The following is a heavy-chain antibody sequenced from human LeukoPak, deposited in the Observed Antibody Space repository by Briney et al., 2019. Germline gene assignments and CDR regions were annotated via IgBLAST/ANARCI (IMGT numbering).Heavy chain of an antibody. CDR3: ARNQDIRGFDY. J-gene: IGHJ4*02. V-gene: IGHV4-59*01. D-gene: IGHD3-3*02. Sequence: TSETLSHTCTVSGGSICSYYWSWVRQPPGEELGWIGYIYYSGSTNYNPSLKSRVNISVDPSKNQFSLKLSSATAADTAVYYCARNQDIRGFDYWGQGTLVTVSS. CDR2: IYYSGST. CDR1: GGSICSYY.